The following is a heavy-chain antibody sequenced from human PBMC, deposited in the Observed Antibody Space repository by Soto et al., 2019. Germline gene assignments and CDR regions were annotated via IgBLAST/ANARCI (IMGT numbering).Heavy chain of an antibody. CDR1: GDSISSSSYY. J-gene: IGHJ4*02. CDR2: IHYSENT. Sequence: QLQLQESGPGLVKPSETLSLTCTVSGDSISSSSYYWGWVRQPPGKGLEWIGSIHYSENTYNNPSLTSRVTISVDTSKNEFSLKLSSVTATDTAVYSCARHVNRYYFDYWGQGTLVTVSS. CDR3: ARHVNRYYFDY. D-gene: IGHD1-20*01. V-gene: IGHV4-39*01.